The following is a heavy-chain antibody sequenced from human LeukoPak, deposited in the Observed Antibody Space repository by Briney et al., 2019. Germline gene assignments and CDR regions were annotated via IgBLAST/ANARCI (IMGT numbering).Heavy chain of an antibody. J-gene: IGHJ6*02. V-gene: IGHV1-18*01. CDR3: ARDFVCPTCDIRRYGRDV. D-gene: IGHD3-16*01. Sequence: GASVKVSCKASGYTFTSYGISWVRQAPGQGLEWMGWMSAYNGDTNYAQKLQGRDTMTTDTSTSTAYMELRSLRSDDTAVYYCARDFVCPTCDIRRYGRDVWGQGTTVTVSS. CDR2: MSAYNGDT. CDR1: GYTFTSYG.